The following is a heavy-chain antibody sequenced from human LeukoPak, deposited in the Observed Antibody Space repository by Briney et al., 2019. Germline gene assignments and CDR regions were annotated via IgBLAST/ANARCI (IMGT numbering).Heavy chain of an antibody. V-gene: IGHV3-30*04. D-gene: IGHD2-2*02. CDR2: ISYDGSNK. CDR3: ARARVPAAIKGYGMDV. CDR1: GFTFSSYA. Sequence: PGGSLRLSCAASGFTFSSYAMHWVRKAPGKGLEWVAVISYDGSNKYYADSVKGRFTISRDNSKNTLYLQMNSLRAEDTAVYYCARARVPAAIKGYGMDVWGQGTTVTVSS. J-gene: IGHJ6*02.